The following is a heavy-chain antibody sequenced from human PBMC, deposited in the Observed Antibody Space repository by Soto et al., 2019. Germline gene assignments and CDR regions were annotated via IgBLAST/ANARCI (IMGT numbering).Heavy chain of an antibody. CDR3: AHSPTRMGDTVYNLSYCFED. Sequence: QITLKESGPTLVKPTQTLTLTCTFSGFSLSTSGEAEAWIRQPPGKALEWLALIYCDDDKRYSTSLKKRLTITKDTSKNQVILTMTMLDPVETGTYYCAHSPTRMGDTVYNLSYCFEDWGQGTQVTVSS. CDR1: GFSLSTSGEA. J-gene: IGHJ4*02. D-gene: IGHD1-1*01. V-gene: IGHV2-5*02. CDR2: IYCDDDK.